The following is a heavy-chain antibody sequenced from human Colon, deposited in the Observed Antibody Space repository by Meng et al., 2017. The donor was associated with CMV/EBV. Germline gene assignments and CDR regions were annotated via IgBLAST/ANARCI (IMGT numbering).Heavy chain of an antibody. Sequence: GESLKISCAASGFPVSANYMAWFRQAPGRGLEWVSIIYSGSTTTLYEDSVKGRFSISTDSSNNTLYLQMSSLRDEDTAVYYCAREGYFRGFVNWGQGTLVTVSS. CDR3: AREGYFRGFVN. CDR2: IYSGSTTT. CDR1: GFPVSANY. V-gene: IGHV3-53*01. J-gene: IGHJ4*02. D-gene: IGHD1-26*01.